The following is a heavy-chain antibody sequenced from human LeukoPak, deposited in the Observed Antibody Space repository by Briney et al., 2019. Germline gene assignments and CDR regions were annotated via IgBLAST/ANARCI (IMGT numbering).Heavy chain of an antibody. CDR1: GFTFSSYG. CDR2: ISYDGSNK. V-gene: IGHV3-30*18. Sequence: GGPLRLSCAASGFTFSSYGMHWVRQAPGKGLEWVAVISYDGSNKYYADSVKGRFTISRDNSKNTLYLQMNSLRAEDTAVYYRAKDRGPNGVRLIDYWGQGTLVTVSS. J-gene: IGHJ4*02. CDR3: AKDRGPNGVRLIDY. D-gene: IGHD2-8*01.